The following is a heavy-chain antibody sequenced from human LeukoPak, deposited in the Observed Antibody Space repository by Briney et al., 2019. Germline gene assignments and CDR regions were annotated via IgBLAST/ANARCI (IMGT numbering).Heavy chain of an antibody. CDR1: GFTFSDYY. J-gene: IGHJ6*03. D-gene: IGHD3-10*01. CDR2: ISSSGSTI. V-gene: IGHV3-11*01. Sequence: GGSLRLSCAASGFTFSDYYMSWIRQAPGKGLEWVSYISSSGSTIYYADSVKGRFTISRDNAKDSLYLQMNSLRAEDTAVYYCARLEGRVLLWFEELSGYYYMDVWGKGTTVTVSS. CDR3: ARLEGRVLLWFEELSGYYYMDV.